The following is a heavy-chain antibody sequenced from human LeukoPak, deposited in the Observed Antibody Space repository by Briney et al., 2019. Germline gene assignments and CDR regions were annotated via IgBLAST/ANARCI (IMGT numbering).Heavy chain of an antibody. CDR3: ASRSIAVAGTEGNFDY. V-gene: IGHV4-34*01. Sequence: SETLSLTCAVYGGSFSGYYWSWIRQPPGKGPEWIGEINHSGSTNYNPSLKSRVTISVDTSKNQFSLKLSSVTAADTAVYYCASRSIAVAGTEGNFDYWGQGTLVTVSS. J-gene: IGHJ4*02. D-gene: IGHD6-19*01. CDR2: INHSGST. CDR1: GGSFSGYY.